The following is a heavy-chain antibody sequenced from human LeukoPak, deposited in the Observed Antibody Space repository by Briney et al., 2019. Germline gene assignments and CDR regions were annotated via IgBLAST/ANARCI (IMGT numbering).Heavy chain of an antibody. J-gene: IGHJ5*02. Sequence: ASVKVSCKASGYTFTSYGISWVRQAPGQGLEWMGWISAYNGNTNYAQKLQGRVTMTTDTSTSTAYMGLRSLRSDDTAVYYCARGASITIFGVVTNYNWFDPWGQGTLVTVSS. CDR3: ARGASITIFGVVTNYNWFDP. V-gene: IGHV1-18*01. D-gene: IGHD3-3*01. CDR2: ISAYNGNT. CDR1: GYTFTSYG.